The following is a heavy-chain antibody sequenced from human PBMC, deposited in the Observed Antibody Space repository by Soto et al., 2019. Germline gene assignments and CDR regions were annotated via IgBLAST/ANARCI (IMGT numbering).Heavy chain of an antibody. J-gene: IGHJ5*02. CDR1: GGSFSGYY. Sequence: SETLSLTCAVYGGSFSGYYWSWIRQPPGKGLEWIGEINHSGSTNYNPSLKSRVTISVDTSKNQFSLKLSSVTAADTAVYYCARESEEFDPWGQGTLVTVSS. CDR3: ARESEEFDP. D-gene: IGHD3-3*01. V-gene: IGHV4-34*01. CDR2: INHSGST.